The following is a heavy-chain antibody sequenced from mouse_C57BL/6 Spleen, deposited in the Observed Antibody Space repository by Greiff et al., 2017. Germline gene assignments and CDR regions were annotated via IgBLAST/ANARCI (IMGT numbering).Heavy chain of an antibody. CDR2: INPNNGGT. CDR3: ANYGSSWYFDV. Sequence: EVQRVESGPELVKPGASVKMSCKASGYTFTDYNMHWVKQSHGKSLEWIGYINPNNGGTSYNQKFKGKATLTVNKSSSTAYMELRSLTSEDSAVYYCANYGSSWYFDVWGTGTTVTVSS. V-gene: IGHV1-22*01. D-gene: IGHD1-1*01. J-gene: IGHJ1*03. CDR1: GYTFTDYN.